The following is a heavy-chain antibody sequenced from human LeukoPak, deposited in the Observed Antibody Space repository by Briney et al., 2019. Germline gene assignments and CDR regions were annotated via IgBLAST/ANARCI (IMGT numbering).Heavy chain of an antibody. V-gene: IGHV4-59*01. CDR3: ARLILLSGSHYFDY. J-gene: IGHJ4*02. CDR1: GGSISSYY. Sequence: SETLSLTCTVSGGSISSYYWSWFRQPPGKGLEWIGFLSSSGSTNYHPSLKSRVTISVDSSKNQFSLRLSSVTAADTAVYYCARLILLSGSHYFDYWGQGTLVTVSS. D-gene: IGHD1-26*01. CDR2: LSSSGST.